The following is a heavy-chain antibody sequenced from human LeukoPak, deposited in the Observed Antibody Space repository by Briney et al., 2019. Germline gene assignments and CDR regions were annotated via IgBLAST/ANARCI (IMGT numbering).Heavy chain of an antibody. Sequence: GGSLRLSWAGSGCTFRSYAMHWVRQAPGKGLGGVAVISYDGSNKYYADSVKGRFTISRDNSKNTLYLQMNSLRAEDTAVYYCASGGRTTASYFAYWGQGTLVTVSS. D-gene: IGHD4-17*01. J-gene: IGHJ4*02. CDR1: GCTFRSYA. CDR2: ISYDGSNK. CDR3: ASGGRTTASYFAY. V-gene: IGHV3-30*04.